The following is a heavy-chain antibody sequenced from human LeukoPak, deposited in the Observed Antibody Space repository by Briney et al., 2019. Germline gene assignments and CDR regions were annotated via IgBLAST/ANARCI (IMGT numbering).Heavy chain of an antibody. CDR1: GGSIRGYY. CDR2: IYSSGST. CDR3: ARVSGYDWESFYDY. V-gene: IGHV4-59*01. J-gene: IGHJ4*02. Sequence: SETLSLTCNVSGGSIRGYYWSWNRQPPGKGREWIGYIYSSGSTNYNPSLKSRVTMSVDTSKNQFSLKASSVTAADTAVYYCARVSGYDWESFYDYWGQGTLVTVSS. D-gene: IGHD5-12*01.